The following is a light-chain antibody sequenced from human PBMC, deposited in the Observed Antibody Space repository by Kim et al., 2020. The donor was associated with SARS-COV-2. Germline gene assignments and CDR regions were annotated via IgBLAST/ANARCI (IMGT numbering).Light chain of an antibody. Sequence: KTVNSTCTRSSGNIASKYVKWYQQRPGSAPTTLIYEDNQRPSGVPDRFSGSIDSSSNSASLTISGLKTEDEADNYCQSYDSSNLWVFGGGTQLTVL. CDR2: EDN. J-gene: IGLJ3*02. CDR1: SGNIASKY. V-gene: IGLV6-57*03. CDR3: QSYDSSNLWV.